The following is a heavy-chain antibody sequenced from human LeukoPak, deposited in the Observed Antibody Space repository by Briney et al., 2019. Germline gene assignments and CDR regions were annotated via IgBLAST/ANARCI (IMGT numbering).Heavy chain of an antibody. CDR3: SSWIQLFLLDC. CDR1: GYTFTSYG. Sequence: ASVTVSRKASGYTFTSYGISWVRQAPGQGLEWVGWMSAYNGNTNYAQNLQGRITMVTDTSTSTAYMELRSLRSDDTAAYYSSSWIQLFLLDCWGHGVLVT. D-gene: IGHD5-18*01. V-gene: IGHV1-18*01. J-gene: IGHJ4*01. CDR2: MSAYNGNT.